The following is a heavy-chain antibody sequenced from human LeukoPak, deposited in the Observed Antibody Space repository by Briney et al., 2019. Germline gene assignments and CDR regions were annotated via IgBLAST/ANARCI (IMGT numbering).Heavy chain of an antibody. CDR1: GFTFSSYE. CDR3: ASIVDTAMVPYFDY. Sequence: PGGSLRLSCAASGFTFSSYEMNWVRQAPGKGLEWVSYISSSRSTIYYEDSVKGRITIYRENAKNSLYVQMNSLRAEDTAVYYCASIVDTAMVPYFDYWGQGTLVTVSS. D-gene: IGHD5-18*01. V-gene: IGHV3-48*03. J-gene: IGHJ4*02. CDR2: ISSSRSTI.